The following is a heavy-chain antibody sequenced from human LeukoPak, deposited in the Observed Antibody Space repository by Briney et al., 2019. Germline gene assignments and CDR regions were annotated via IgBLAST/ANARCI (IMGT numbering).Heavy chain of an antibody. CDR2: IGTSSTTI. CDR3: ARDLIGYCSSTNCYRGALDI. V-gene: IGHV3-48*04. CDR1: GFTFSSYT. D-gene: IGHD2-2*01. J-gene: IGHJ3*02. Sequence: GGSLRLSCAASGFTFSSYTMNWVRQPPGKGLEWVSNIGTSSTTIYYADSVKGRFTISRDNAENSLYLQMNSLRAEDTAVHYCARDLIGYCSSTNCYRGALDIWGQGTMVTVSS.